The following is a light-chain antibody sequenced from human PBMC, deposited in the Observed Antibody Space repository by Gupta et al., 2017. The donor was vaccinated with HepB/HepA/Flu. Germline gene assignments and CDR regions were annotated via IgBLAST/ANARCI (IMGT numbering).Light chain of an antibody. V-gene: IGKV5-2*01. CDR2: EAT. Sequence: RLTQSPPFMSATPGDKVNISCKASQDIDDDMNWFQQKPGEASVFIIHEATTVAMGLPPGFSGSGFGTDFTLTINNLESEDAAYYSCLQHDNFPRTFGQGAKLEIK. J-gene: IGKJ2*02. CDR1: QDIDDD. CDR3: LQHDNFPRT.